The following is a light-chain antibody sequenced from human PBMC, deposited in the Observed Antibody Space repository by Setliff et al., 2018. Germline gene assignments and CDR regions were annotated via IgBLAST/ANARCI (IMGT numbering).Light chain of an antibody. CDR1: SSHIGDYNS. J-gene: IGLJ2*01. CDR2: DVD. CDR3: CSYATTYTFVV. Sequence: LAQPPSVSGSPGQSVTISCTGTSSHIGDYNSVSWYQQHPGKVPKLMIYDVDKRPSGVPDRFSGSKSGSSASLTISGLQAEDEADYYCCSYATTYTFVVFGGGTKVTV. V-gene: IGLV2-11*01.